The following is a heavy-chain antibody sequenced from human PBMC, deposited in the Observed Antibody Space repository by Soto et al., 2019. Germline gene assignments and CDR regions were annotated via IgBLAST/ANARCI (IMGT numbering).Heavy chain of an antibody. J-gene: IGHJ3*02. CDR2: IIPSRGTA. D-gene: IGHD6-13*01. V-gene: IGHV1-69*10. CDR3: ARVIREQQLANPHAFDI. Sequence: SVKVSCKASGGTFSSYAISWVRQAPGQGLEWMGVIIPSRGTASYAQKFQGRVTMTRDTSTSTVYMELSSLRSEDTAVYYCARVIREQQLANPHAFDIWGQGTMVTVSS. CDR1: GGTFSSYA.